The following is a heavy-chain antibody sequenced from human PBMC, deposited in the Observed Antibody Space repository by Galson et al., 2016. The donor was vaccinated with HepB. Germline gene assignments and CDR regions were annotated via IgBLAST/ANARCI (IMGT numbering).Heavy chain of an antibody. J-gene: IGHJ6*02. CDR3: ARPYTYYFGSGSYFDVLRYGMDV. V-gene: IGHV3-48*01. CDR2: ISPSSGTI. D-gene: IGHD3-10*01. Sequence: SLRLSCAASGFRFSDYNMNWVRQAPGRGLEWVAYISPSSGTIYYADSEKGRFTISRDNANNSLSLQMNSLRAEDTAFYYCARPYTYYFGSGSYFDVLRYGMDVWGQGTTGTVSS. CDR1: GFRFSDYN.